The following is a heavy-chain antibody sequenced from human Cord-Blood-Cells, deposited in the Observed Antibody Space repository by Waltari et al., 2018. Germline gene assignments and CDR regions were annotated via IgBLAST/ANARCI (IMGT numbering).Heavy chain of an antibody. CDR3: ARLSELGRRPYYFDY. CDR2: IYYSGST. D-gene: IGHD1-1*01. Sequence: QLQLQESGPGLVKPSETLSLTCTVSGGSIRSSSYYWGWIRQPPGKGLEWIGSIYYSGSTYYNPSLKSRVTISVDTSKNQFSLKLSSVTAADTAVYYCARLSELGRRPYYFDYWGQGTLVTVSS. J-gene: IGHJ4*02. CDR1: GGSIRSSSYY. V-gene: IGHV4-39*01.